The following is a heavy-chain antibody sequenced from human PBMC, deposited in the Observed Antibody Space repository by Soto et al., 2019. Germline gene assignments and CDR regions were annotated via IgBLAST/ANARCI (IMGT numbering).Heavy chain of an antibody. CDR2: IIPILGIA. Sequence: GASVKVSCKASGGTFSXYTISWVRQAPGQGLEWMGRIIPILGIANYAQKFQGRVTITADESTSTAYMELSSLRSEDTAVYYCARPIQYYFDTSAQSAWFDPWGQGTLVTVS. CDR3: ARPIQYYFDTSAQSAWFDP. J-gene: IGHJ5*02. V-gene: IGHV1-69*02. D-gene: IGHD3-22*01. CDR1: GGTFSXYT.